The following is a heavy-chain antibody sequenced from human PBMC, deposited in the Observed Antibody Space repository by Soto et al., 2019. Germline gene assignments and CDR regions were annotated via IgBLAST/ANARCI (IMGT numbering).Heavy chain of an antibody. D-gene: IGHD6-13*01. CDR1: GFVFRSYS. V-gene: IGHV3-21*01. CDR3: ARAHVGSRWGYFDK. Sequence: EVLLVESGGGLVKPGGSLRLSGAASGFVFRSYSMSWVRQAPGKGLEWVSAISSSNNIDYADSVKGRFRISRDNAKNSLFLEMNSLRGGDTAVCYCARAHVGSRWGYFDKWGQGALVTVPS. J-gene: IGHJ4*02. CDR2: ISSSNNI.